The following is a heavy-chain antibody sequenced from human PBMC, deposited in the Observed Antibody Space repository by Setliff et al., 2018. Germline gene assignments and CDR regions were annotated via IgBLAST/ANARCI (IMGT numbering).Heavy chain of an antibody. V-gene: IGHV1-18*01. D-gene: IGHD3-3*01. J-gene: IGHJ4*02. CDR2: ISAYNGNT. CDR3: ASDGQGNYNFWSGYRWGGFYFDD. Sequence: GASVKVSCKASGYTFTSYGISWVRQAPGQGLEWMGWISAYNGNTNYAQKLQGRVTMTADTSTSTAYMELRSLRSDDTAVYYCASDGQGNYNFWSGYRWGGFYFDDWGQGTLVTVAS. CDR1: GYTFTSYG.